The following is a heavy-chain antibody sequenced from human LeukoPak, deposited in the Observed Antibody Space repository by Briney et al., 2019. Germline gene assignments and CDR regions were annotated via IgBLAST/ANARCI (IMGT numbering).Heavy chain of an antibody. CDR3: ARHVSSSWTNWFDP. CDR1: GYSISSGCY. CDR2: IYYSGST. Sequence: SETLSLTCTVSGYSISSGCYWGWIRQPPGKGLEWIGSIYYSGSTYYNPSLKSRVTISVDTSKNQFSLKLSSVTAADTAVYYCARHVSSSWTNWFDPWGQGTLVTVSS. V-gene: IGHV4-38-2*02. D-gene: IGHD6-13*01. J-gene: IGHJ5*02.